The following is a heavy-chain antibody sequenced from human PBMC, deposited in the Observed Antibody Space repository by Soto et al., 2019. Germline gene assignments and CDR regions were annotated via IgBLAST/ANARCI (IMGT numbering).Heavy chain of an antibody. CDR3: AGQGGRVERGSSVDSYYYMDV. Sequence: QLQLQESGPGLAKPSETLSLTCSVSGDSISSSTYYWGWVRQPPGRGLEWIGSIDYTGQTSYNPPRKSRVTISVDTSNNKFSLNVKSLSAADTAVYYCAGQGGRVERGSSVDSYYYMDVWGKGTTVTVSS. CDR2: IDYTGQT. V-gene: IGHV4-39*01. J-gene: IGHJ6*03. CDR1: GDSISSSTYY. D-gene: IGHD6-6*01.